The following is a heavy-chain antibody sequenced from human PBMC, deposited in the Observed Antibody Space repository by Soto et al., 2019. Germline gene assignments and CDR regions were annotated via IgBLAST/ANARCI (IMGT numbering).Heavy chain of an antibody. CDR3: ARELYGAKNWFEP. D-gene: IGHD4-17*01. CDR2: IYYSGST. V-gene: IGHV4-59*12. Sequence: PSETLSLTCTVSGGSISSYYWIWIRQPPGKGLEWIGYIYYSGSTNYNPSLKSRVTISVDTSKDQFSLKLSSVTAADTAVYYCARELYGAKNWFEPWGQGTLVTVSS. CDR1: GGSISSYY. J-gene: IGHJ5*02.